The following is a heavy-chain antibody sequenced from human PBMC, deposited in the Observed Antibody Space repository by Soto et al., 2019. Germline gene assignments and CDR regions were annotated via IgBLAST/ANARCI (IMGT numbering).Heavy chain of an antibody. CDR3: ARDRGRAAAGEYFYSGMDV. D-gene: IGHD6-13*01. V-gene: IGHV1-46*01. J-gene: IGHJ6*02. CDR1: GYIFTSYY. Sequence: ASVKVSCKASGYIFTSYYMHWVRQAPGQGLDWMGVIDPSGGSTSYAQSFQGRVTLTRDASTSTVYMELSSLRSDDTALYYCARDRGRAAAGEYFYSGMDVWGQGSTVTVSS. CDR2: IDPSGGST.